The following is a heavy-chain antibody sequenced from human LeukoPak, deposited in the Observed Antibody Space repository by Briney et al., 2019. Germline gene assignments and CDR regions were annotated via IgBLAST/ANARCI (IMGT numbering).Heavy chain of an antibody. D-gene: IGHD3-10*01. V-gene: IGHV3-48*01. Sequence: GGSLRLSCAASGFTFSTYSMNWVRQAPGKGLEWVSYISSSSTTIYYADSVKGRFTISRDNSKNTLYLQMNSLRAEDAAVYYCARDRALTMIRGVITNWFDPWGQKTQGTVSS. CDR2: ISSSSTTI. CDR3: ARDRALTMIRGVITNWFDP. J-gene: IGHJ5*01. CDR1: GFTFSTYS.